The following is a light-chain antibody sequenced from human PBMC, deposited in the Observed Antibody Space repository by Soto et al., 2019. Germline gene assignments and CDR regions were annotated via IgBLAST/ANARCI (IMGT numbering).Light chain of an antibody. CDR3: QQYNDWPLT. V-gene: IGKV3-15*01. CDR2: GAS. Sequence: VMTQSPATLSVSPGETATLSCRASQSLSSNLGWYQQKPGQAPRLLIFGASTRATGIPARFSGSGSGTEFSLTISRLQSEDFAVYFCQQYNDWPLTFGQGTKVEIQ. CDR1: QSLSSN. J-gene: IGKJ1*01.